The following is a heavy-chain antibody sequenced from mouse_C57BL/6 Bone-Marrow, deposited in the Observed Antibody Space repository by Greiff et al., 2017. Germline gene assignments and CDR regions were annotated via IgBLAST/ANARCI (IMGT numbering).Heavy chain of an antibody. V-gene: IGHV1-69*01. CDR2: IDPSDSYT. CDR1: GYTFTSYW. CDR3: AGGPTVVDYYAMDY. J-gene: IGHJ4*01. Sequence: QVQLQQPGAELVMPGASVKLSCKASGYTFTSYWMHWVKQRPGQGLEWIGEIDPSDSYTNYNQKFKGKSTLTVDKSSSTAYMQLSSLTSEDSAVYYCAGGPTVVDYYAMDYWGQGTSVTVSS. D-gene: IGHD1-1*01.